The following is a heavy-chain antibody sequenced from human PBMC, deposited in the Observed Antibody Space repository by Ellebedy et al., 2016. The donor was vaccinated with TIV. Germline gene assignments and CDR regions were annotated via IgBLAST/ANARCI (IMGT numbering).Heavy chain of an antibody. V-gene: IGHV1-18*01. CDR2: ISAHNGNT. D-gene: IGHD2-15*01. J-gene: IGHJ6*02. Sequence: ASVKVSCXASGYTFSIYGITWVRQVPGQGLEWLGWISAHNGNTNYAEKFQGRVTMTTDTPTSTAYMELRSLRSDDTAVYYCARVGRVYSGGMDVWGQGTTVTVSS. CDR1: GYTFSIYG. CDR3: ARVGRVYSGGMDV.